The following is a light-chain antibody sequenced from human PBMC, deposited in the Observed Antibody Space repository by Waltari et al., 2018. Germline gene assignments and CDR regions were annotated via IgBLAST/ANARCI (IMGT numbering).Light chain of an antibody. CDR2: GNN. Sequence: QSVLTQPPSVSGTPGQRVTISCSGSTSNLGAGHDVHWYPHLPGTAPKLLIYGNNNRPSGVPDRFSGSKSGTSASLAITGLQADDEADYFCQSFDNMLSGGVVFGGGTKLAVL. J-gene: IGLJ2*01. CDR1: TSNLGAGHD. CDR3: QSFDNMLSGGVV. V-gene: IGLV1-40*01.